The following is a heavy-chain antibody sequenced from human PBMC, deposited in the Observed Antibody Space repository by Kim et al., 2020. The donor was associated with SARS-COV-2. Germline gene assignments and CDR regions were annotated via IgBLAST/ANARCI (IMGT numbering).Heavy chain of an antibody. D-gene: IGHD1-26*01. J-gene: IGHJ4*01. CDR2: IYYRGTI. V-gene: IGHV4-39*01. CDR3: ARHPSMVGATSSVHFD. CDR1: GGSISNTTYY. Sequence: SETLSLTCTVSGGSISNTTYYWGWIRQPPGKGLERIGSIYYRGTIYFSPSFKTRVAISVNTSKKQFSLKLSSVTAADMAIDYFARHPSMVGATSSVHFD.